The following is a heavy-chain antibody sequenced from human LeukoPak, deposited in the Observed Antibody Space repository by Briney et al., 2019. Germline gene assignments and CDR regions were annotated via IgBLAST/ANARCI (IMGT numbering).Heavy chain of an antibody. CDR2: ISASNGDT. J-gene: IGHJ1*01. D-gene: IGHD1-26*01. CDR1: GYTFTNYG. Sequence: ASVKVSCKASGYTFTNYGITWVRQAPGQGLEWMGWISASNGDTHYSEKFQDRITVTTDTSTSTAYMELRSLVSDDTAVYYCAREASGSYFHHWGQGTLVTVSS. CDR3: AREASGSYFHH. V-gene: IGHV1-18*01.